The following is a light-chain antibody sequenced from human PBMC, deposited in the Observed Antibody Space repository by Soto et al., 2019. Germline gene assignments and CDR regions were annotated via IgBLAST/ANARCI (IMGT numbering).Light chain of an antibody. V-gene: IGLV2-14*03. J-gene: IGLJ1*01. CDR3: SSYASSSTYV. Sequence: QPVLTQPASVSGSPGQSITISCTGTSSDVGGYNYVPWYQQHPGKAPKLMLYDVSNRPSGVSNRFSGSKSGNSASLTISGLQAEDEADYYCSSYASSSTYVFGTGTKLTVL. CDR1: SSDVGGYNY. CDR2: DVS.